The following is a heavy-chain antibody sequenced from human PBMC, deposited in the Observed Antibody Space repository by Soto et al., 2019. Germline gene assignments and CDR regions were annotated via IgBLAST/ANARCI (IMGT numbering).Heavy chain of an antibody. CDR1: GDSISRYY. CDR3: ARRWGRTFDY. V-gene: IGHV4-59*08. D-gene: IGHD7-27*01. J-gene: IGHJ4*02. Sequence: PSETLSLTCTVSGDSISRYYWSWIRQPPGKGLEWIGYIYYSGSTNYNPSLKSRVTISVDTSKNQFSLKLSSVTAADTAVYYCARRWGRTFDYWGQGTLVTVPQ. CDR2: IYYSGST.